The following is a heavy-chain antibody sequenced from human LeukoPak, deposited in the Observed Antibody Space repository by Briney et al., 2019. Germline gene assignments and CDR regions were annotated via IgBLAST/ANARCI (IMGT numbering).Heavy chain of an antibody. CDR2: INPNSGGT. V-gene: IGHV1-2*02. CDR3: ARGPIRCGGDCYLVDY. J-gene: IGHJ4*02. D-gene: IGHD2-21*02. CDR1: GYTFTGYY. Sequence: ASVKVSCKASGYTFTGYYMHWVRQAPGQGLEWMGWINPNSGGTNYAQKFQGRVTITADKSTSTAYMELSSLRSEDTAVYYCARGPIRCGGDCYLVDYWGQGTLVTVSS.